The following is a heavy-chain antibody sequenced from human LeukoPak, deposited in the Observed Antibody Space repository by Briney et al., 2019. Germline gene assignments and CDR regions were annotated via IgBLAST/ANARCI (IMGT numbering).Heavy chain of an antibody. CDR3: TRERAGGFDLAY. D-gene: IGHD3-16*01. Sequence: RGSLRLSCVASGFSLSRYWMHWVRQAPGKGLVWVSRINSDGSTTTYADSVKGRFTISRDNAKNTLYLQMNSLRAEDTAVYYCTRERAGGFDLAYWGQGALVTVSS. J-gene: IGHJ4*02. V-gene: IGHV3-74*01. CDR2: INSDGSTT. CDR1: GFSLSRYW.